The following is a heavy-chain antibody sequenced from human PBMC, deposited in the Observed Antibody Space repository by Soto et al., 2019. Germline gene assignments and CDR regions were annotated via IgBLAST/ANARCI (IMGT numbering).Heavy chain of an antibody. CDR1: GFTFNYPW. CDR3: STAIGWYDPYGMDV. D-gene: IGHD6-19*01. J-gene: IGHJ6*02. Sequence: VGSLRLSCAASGFTFNYPWMTWVRQAPGKGLEWVGRIESKTEGVTTDYATPVKGRFTISRDESKNTLYLQMDSLKTEDTAVYYCSTAIGWYDPYGMDVWGHGTTVTVSS. CDR2: IESKTEGVTT. V-gene: IGHV3-15*04.